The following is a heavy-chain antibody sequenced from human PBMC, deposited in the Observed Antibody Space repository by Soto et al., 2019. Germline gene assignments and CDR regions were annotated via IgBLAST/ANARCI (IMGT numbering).Heavy chain of an antibody. CDR2: IYYSGST. Sequence: SETLSLTCPVSGGSISSYYLSWIRQPPGKGLEWIGYIYYSGSTNYNPSLKSRVTISVVTSKNQFSLKLSSVTAADTAVYYCARLSCSGGSCHVWTSPDAFDIWGQGTMVTVSS. V-gene: IGHV4-59*08. CDR1: GGSISSYY. J-gene: IGHJ3*02. CDR3: ARLSCSGGSCHVWTSPDAFDI. D-gene: IGHD2-15*01.